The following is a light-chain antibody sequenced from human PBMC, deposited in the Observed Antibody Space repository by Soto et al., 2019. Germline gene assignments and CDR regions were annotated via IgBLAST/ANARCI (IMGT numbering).Light chain of an antibody. CDR3: QQRSNWPPWIP. Sequence: VITQAPASMSVYPGERAVLSCRASQSLGSNLAWYHHKPGQAPRLLIYDASNRATGIPARFSGSGSGTDFTLTISSLEPEDFAVYYCQQRSNWPPWIPFGQGRRPAIK. CDR1: QSLGSN. CDR2: DAS. J-gene: IGKJ5*01. V-gene: IGKV3-11*01.